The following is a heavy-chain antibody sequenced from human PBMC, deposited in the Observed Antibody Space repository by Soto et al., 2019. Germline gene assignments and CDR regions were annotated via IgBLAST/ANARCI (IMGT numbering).Heavy chain of an antibody. D-gene: IGHD2-8*01. CDR3: ARDGAGYCTPTTCYTPFDY. J-gene: IGHJ4*02. CDR2: IISIPGPA. Sequence: QVQLEQSGAEVPKPGSSVKVYCKASGASFNSFAISWVRQAPGQGLEWMGGIISIPGPATYALQFQGRVTITADESTTAAYMELSNLRSEDTAVYYGARDGAGYCTPTTCYTPFDYWGQGTLVTVSS. V-gene: IGHV1-69*01. CDR1: GASFNSFA.